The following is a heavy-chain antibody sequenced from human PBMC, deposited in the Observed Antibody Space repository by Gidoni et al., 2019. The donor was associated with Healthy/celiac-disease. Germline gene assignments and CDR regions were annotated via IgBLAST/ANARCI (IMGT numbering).Heavy chain of an antibody. J-gene: IGHJ4*02. Sequence: QVQLQESGPGLVKPSQTLSLTCAVSGGSISRGGYSWSWIRQPPGKGLEWIGYIYYSGSTYYNPSLKSLVTLSVVTSKNQFSLKLCSVTAADTAVYYCARGGMTTPLGRIDYWGQGTLVTVSS. V-gene: IGHV4-30-4*07. CDR1: GGSISRGGYS. CDR3: ARGGMTTPLGRIDY. CDR2: IYYSGST.